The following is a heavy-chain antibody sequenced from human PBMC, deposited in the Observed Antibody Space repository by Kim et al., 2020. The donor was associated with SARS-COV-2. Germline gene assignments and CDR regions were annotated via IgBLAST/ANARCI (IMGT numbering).Heavy chain of an antibody. CDR1: GGSISSYY. D-gene: IGHD3-3*01. Sequence: SETLSLTCTVSGGSISSYYWSWIRQPAGKGLEWIGRIYTSGSTNYNPPPKSRVTMSVDTSKNQFSLKLSSVTAADTAVYYCARSGSEWLLATNWFDPWGQGTLVTVSS. V-gene: IGHV4-4*07. J-gene: IGHJ5*02. CDR2: IYTSGST. CDR3: ARSGSEWLLATNWFDP.